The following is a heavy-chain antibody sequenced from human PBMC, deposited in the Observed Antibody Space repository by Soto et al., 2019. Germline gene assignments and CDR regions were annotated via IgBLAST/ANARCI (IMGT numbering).Heavy chain of an antibody. CDR2: ISGRGGST. Sequence: EVQLLESGGGLVQPGGSLRLSCAASGFTYSSYAMSWVRQAPGKGLEWVSAISGRGGSTYYADSVKGRFTISRDNSKNTLYLQMNSLRAEDTAVYLCAKAGYSHGNPWFDYWGQGTLVTVSS. J-gene: IGHJ4*02. CDR1: GFTYSSYA. V-gene: IGHV3-23*01. D-gene: IGHD5-18*01. CDR3: AKAGYSHGNPWFDY.